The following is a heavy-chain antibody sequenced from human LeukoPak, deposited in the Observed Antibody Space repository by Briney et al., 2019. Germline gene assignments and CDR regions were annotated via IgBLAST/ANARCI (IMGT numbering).Heavy chain of an antibody. CDR3: ARGLASGYPPIPFDY. J-gene: IGHJ4*02. CDR1: GGSISSYY. CDR2: IIDTGST. Sequence: SETLSLTCTVSGGSISSYYWTWIRQPPGKGLEWIGEIIDTGSTKYNSSLKSRVTISVDTSKNQFSLSLDSVTAADTAVYYCARGLASGYPPIPFDYWGQGTLVTVSS. V-gene: IGHV4-34*12. D-gene: IGHD3-3*01.